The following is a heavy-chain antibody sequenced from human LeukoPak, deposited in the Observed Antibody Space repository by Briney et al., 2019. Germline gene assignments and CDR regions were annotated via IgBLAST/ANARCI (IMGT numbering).Heavy chain of an antibody. V-gene: IGHV1-2*06. CDR2: INPTGGST. Sequence: ASVKVSCKASGYTFTSYYMHWVRQAPGQGLEWMGLINPTGGSTGYAQKFQGRVTMTRDTSISTAYMELSRLRSDDTAVYYCARDGSGSYYNVRLFDYWGQGTLVTVSS. CDR3: ARDGSGSYYNVRLFDY. D-gene: IGHD3-10*01. CDR1: GYTFTSYY. J-gene: IGHJ4*02.